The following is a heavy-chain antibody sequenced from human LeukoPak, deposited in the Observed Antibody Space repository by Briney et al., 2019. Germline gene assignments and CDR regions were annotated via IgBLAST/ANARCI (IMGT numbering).Heavy chain of an antibody. J-gene: IGHJ4*02. CDR3: ARHERNGGYYDY. Sequence: SETLSLTCTVSGGSISGYFWSWIRQPPEKGLEWIGYIYYSGGTDYNPSLKSRVTISVDTSKNQFSLQLSSVTAADTAVYYCARHERNGGYYDYWGQGTLVTVSS. CDR2: IYYSGGT. V-gene: IGHV4-59*08. D-gene: IGHD3-22*01. CDR1: GGSISGYF.